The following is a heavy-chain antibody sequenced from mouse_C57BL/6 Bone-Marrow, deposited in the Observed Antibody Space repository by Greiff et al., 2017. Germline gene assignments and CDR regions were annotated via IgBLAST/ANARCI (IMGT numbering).Heavy chain of an antibody. Sequence: LQESGAELVKPGASVKLSCKASGYTFTSYWMHWVKQRPGQGLEWIGMIHPNSGSTNYNEKFKSKATLTVDKSSSTAYMQLSSLTSEDSAVYYCARGSMVTRAWFAYWGQGTLVTVSA. CDR2: IHPNSGST. CDR1: GYTFTSYW. J-gene: IGHJ3*01. CDR3: ARGSMVTRAWFAY. V-gene: IGHV1-64*01. D-gene: IGHD2-2*01.